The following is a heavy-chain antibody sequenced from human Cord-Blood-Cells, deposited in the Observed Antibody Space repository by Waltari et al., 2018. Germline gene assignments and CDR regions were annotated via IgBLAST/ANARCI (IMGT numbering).Heavy chain of an antibody. CDR2: IYYSGSP. D-gene: IGHD5-12*01. J-gene: IGHJ4*02. Sequence: QVQLQESGPGLVKPSQTLSLTCTVSGGSISSGGYYWSWIRQHPGKGLEWIGYIYYSGSPTYNPSLKSRVTISVDTSKNQFSLKLSSVTAADTAVYYCARARRDGYNPFDYWGQGTLVTVSS. V-gene: IGHV4-31*03. CDR1: GGSISSGGYY. CDR3: ARARRDGYNPFDY.